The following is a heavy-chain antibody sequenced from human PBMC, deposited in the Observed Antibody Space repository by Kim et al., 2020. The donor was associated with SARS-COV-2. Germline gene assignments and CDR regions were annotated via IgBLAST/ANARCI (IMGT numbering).Heavy chain of an antibody. V-gene: IGHV1-69*04. CDR1: GGTFSSYA. J-gene: IGHJ4*02. CDR3: ARGGRPGYSSGWSEFDY. Sequence: SVKVSCKASGGTFSSYAISWVRQAPGQGLEWMGRIIPILGIANYAQKFQGRVTITADKSTSTAYMELSSLRSEDTAVYYCARGGRPGYSSGWSEFDYWGQGTLVTVSS. CDR2: IIPILGIA. D-gene: IGHD6-19*01.